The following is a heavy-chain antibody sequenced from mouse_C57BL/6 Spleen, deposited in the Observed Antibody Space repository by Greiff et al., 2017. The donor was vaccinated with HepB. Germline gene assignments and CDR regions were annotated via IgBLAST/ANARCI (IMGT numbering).Heavy chain of an antibody. CDR1: GYTFTEYT. CDR3: ARHENSRYYYGSSYDAMDY. Sequence: VKLQQSGAELVKPGASVKLSCKASGYTFTEYTIHWVKQRSGQGLEWIGWFYPGSGSIKYNEKFKDKATLTADKSSSTVYMELSRLTSEDSAVYFCARHENSRYYYGSSYDAMDYWGQGTSVTVSS. V-gene: IGHV1-62-2*01. CDR2: FYPGSGSI. D-gene: IGHD1-1*01. J-gene: IGHJ4*01.